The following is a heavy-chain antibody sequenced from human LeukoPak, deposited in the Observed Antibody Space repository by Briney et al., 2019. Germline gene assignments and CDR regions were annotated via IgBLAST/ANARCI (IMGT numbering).Heavy chain of an antibody. Sequence: GGSLRLSCAASGFTFSSYSMNWVRQAPGKGLEWVSSISSTGTYMYYADSVKGRFTISRDNAKNSLYLQMNSLRAEDTAVYYCARDPVRGALDGFDIWGQGTMVTVSS. CDR2: ISSTGTYM. CDR1: GFTFSSYS. CDR3: ARDPVRGALDGFDI. D-gene: IGHD3-10*01. V-gene: IGHV3-21*01. J-gene: IGHJ3*02.